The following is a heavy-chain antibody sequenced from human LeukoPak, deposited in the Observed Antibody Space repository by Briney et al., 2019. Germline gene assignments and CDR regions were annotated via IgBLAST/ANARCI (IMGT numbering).Heavy chain of an antibody. Sequence: GGSLRLSCAASGFAFSGYWMHWGRQPPGKGLVWVSRITGDGSSTTYADSVKGRFTISRDNAKNTLYLQMISLRAEDTAVYYCARDTGWYFDLWGRGTLVTVSS. CDR1: GFAFSGYW. CDR2: ITGDGSST. D-gene: IGHD4-17*01. J-gene: IGHJ2*01. V-gene: IGHV3-74*01. CDR3: ARDTGWYFDL.